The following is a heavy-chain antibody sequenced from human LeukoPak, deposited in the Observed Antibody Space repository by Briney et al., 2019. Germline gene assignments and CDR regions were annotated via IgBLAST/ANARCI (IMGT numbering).Heavy chain of an antibody. CDR3: ARDVPLRSSTSCYPDY. D-gene: IGHD2-2*01. Sequence: PGRSLRLSCAASGFTFSSYGMHWVRQAPGKGLEWVAVIWYDGSNKYYADSVKGRFTISRDNSKNTLYLQMNSLRAEDTAVYYCARDVPLRSSTSCYPDYRGQGTLVTVSS. J-gene: IGHJ4*02. V-gene: IGHV3-33*01. CDR1: GFTFSSYG. CDR2: IWYDGSNK.